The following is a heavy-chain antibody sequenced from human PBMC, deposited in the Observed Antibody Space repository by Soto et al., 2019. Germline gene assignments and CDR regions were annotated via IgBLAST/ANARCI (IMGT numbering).Heavy chain of an antibody. CDR2: IYPGDSDT. CDR1: GYSFTSYW. J-gene: IGHJ5*02. D-gene: IGHD6-13*01. CDR3: ARVSSSWYGSPSWFDP. Sequence: GASLTISCKGSGYSFTSYWIGWVRQMPGKGLEWMGIIYPGDSDTRYSPSFQGQVTISADKSISTAYLQWSSLKASDTAMYYCARVSSSWYGSPSWFDPWGQGTLVTVSS. V-gene: IGHV5-51*01.